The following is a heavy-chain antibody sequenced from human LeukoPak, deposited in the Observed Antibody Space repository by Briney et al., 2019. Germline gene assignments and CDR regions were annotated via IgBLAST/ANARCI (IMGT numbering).Heavy chain of an antibody. D-gene: IGHD2-8*01. CDR3: ARAHCTNGVCYSLDAFDI. J-gene: IGHJ3*02. Sequence: PSETLSLTCTVSGGSISSSSYYWGRIRQPPGKGLEWIGSIYYSGSTYYNPSLKSRVTISVDTSKNQFSLKLSSVTAADTAVYYCARAHCTNGVCYSLDAFDIWGQGTMVTVSS. CDR1: GGSISSSSYY. V-gene: IGHV4-39*07. CDR2: IYYSGST.